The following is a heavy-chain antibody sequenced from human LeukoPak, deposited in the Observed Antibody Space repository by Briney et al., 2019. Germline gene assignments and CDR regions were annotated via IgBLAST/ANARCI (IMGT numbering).Heavy chain of an antibody. CDR2: IYYSGST. V-gene: IGHV4-39*01. CDR3: ASIVVANSYYFDY. D-gene: IGHD2-2*01. J-gene: IGHJ4*02. Sequence: PSETLSLTCTVSGVSISSSSYYWGWIRQPPGKGLEWIGSIYYSGSTYYNPSLKSRVTISVDTSKNQFSLKLSSVTAADTAVYYCASIVVANSYYFDYWGQGTLVTVSS. CDR1: GVSISSSSYY.